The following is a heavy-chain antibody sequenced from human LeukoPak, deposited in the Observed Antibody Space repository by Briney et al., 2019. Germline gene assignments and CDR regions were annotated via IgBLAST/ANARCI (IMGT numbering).Heavy chain of an antibody. V-gene: IGHV1-46*01. CDR3: ARVGGGYNSFDY. CDR1: GYTFTRYF. Sequence: GASVTVSCKASGYTFTRYFIHWVRQPRGQGLEWLGIINPSGSSTSYAQKFQGRVTMTRDMSTSTDYMELSSLRSEDTVVYYCARVGGGYNSFDYWGQGTLVTVSS. D-gene: IGHD5-24*01. J-gene: IGHJ4*02. CDR2: INPSGSST.